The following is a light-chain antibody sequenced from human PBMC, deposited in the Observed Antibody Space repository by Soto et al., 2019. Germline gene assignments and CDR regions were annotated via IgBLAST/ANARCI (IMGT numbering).Light chain of an antibody. Sequence: DIQMTQSPSSVSASVGDTVTISCRASQGIGAWLAWYQQKPGKAPKLLIYSASSLGTGVPSRFSGSGSGTDFSLTISSVQPEDFATYYCQQISSFPLTFGGGTKVDIK. CDR1: QGIGAW. CDR3: QQISSFPLT. CDR2: SAS. J-gene: IGKJ4*01. V-gene: IGKV1-12*01.